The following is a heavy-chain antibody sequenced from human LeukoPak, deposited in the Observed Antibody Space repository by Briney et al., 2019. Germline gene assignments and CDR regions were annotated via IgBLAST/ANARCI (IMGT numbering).Heavy chain of an antibody. J-gene: IGHJ2*01. D-gene: IGHD2-2*03. CDR1: GYSISSSNW. CDR3: ARTPGYCSSTSCSWYFDL. Sequence: SDTLSLTCAVSGYSISSSNWWGWIRQPPGKGLEWIGYIYYSGSTYYNPSLKSRVTMSVDTSKNQFSLKLSSVTAVDTAVYYCARTPGYCSSTSCSWYFDLWGRGTLVTASS. V-gene: IGHV4-28*01. CDR2: IYYSGST.